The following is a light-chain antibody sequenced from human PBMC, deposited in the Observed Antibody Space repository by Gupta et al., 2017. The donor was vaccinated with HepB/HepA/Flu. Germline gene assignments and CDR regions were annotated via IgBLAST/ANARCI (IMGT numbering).Light chain of an antibody. V-gene: IGKV1-17*01. CDR3: LQHNFFPRT. Sequence: DIQMTQSPSSLSASVGDRVTITCRASQDIANGVGWYQHKPGKAPKRLIYGASTLQSGVPSRFSGTGYGTQFTLTISSLQPEDFATYYCLQHNFFPRTFGQGTKVDI. J-gene: IGKJ1*01. CDR2: GAS. CDR1: QDIANG.